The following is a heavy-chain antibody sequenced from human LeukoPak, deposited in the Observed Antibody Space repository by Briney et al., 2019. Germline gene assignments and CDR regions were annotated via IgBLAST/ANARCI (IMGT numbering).Heavy chain of an antibody. D-gene: IGHD1-26*01. Sequence: SETLSLTCAVSGGSISSGGYSWSWIRQPPGKGLEWIGYIYHSGSTYYNPSLKSRVTISVDRSKNQFSLKLSSVTAADTAVYYCARVGSGSYYNWFDPWGQGTLVTVSS. J-gene: IGHJ5*02. V-gene: IGHV4-30-2*01. CDR2: IYHSGST. CDR1: GGSISSGGYS. CDR3: ARVGSGSYYNWFDP.